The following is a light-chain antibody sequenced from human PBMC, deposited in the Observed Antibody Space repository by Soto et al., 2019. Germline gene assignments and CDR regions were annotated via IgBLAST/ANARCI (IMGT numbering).Light chain of an antibody. J-gene: IGKJ1*01. CDR2: KAS. V-gene: IGKV1-5*03. CDR1: QSISSW. CDR3: QQYNDNWT. Sequence: DILMSKTPSTLSASVGDRVTITCRASQSISSWLAWYQQKPGTAPKLLIYKASTLQSGVPSRFSGSGSGTEFTLTISSLQPDDSATYYCQQYNDNWTFGQGTKVDIK.